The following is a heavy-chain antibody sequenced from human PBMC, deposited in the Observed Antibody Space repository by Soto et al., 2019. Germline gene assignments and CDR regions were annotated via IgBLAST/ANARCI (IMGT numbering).Heavy chain of an antibody. J-gene: IGHJ4*02. Sequence: QVQLVESGGGVVQPGRSLRLSCAASGFTFSSYGMHWVRQAPGKGLEWVAVISYDGSNKYYADSVKGRFTISRDNSKNTLYLQMNSLRAEDTAVYYCAKGRREYQLLPFDYWGQGTLVTVSS. CDR3: AKGRREYQLLPFDY. CDR2: ISYDGSNK. D-gene: IGHD2-2*01. CDR1: GFTFSSYG. V-gene: IGHV3-30*18.